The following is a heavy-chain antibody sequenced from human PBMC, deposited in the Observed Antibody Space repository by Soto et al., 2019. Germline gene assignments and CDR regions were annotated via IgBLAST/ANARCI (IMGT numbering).Heavy chain of an antibody. CDR3: AGPPGGGGY. D-gene: IGHD3-10*01. CDR1: GFTVSNNY. J-gene: IGHJ4*02. V-gene: IGHV3-53*01. Sequence: EVQLVESGGGLIQPGGSLRLSCAVSGFTVSNNYMSWVRQAPGKGLEGVSVIYSGGYTAYGDSVKGRFTISRDNSKNTILPQITSRGPADPALFYWAGPPGGGGYWGQGTLVTVSS. CDR2: IYSGGYT.